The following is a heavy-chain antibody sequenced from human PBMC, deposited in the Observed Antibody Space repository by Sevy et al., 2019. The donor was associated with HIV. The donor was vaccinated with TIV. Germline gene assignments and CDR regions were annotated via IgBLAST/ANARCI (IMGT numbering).Heavy chain of an antibody. D-gene: IGHD5-12*01. CDR2: ISYDGRNK. J-gene: IGHJ3*02. Sequence: GGSLRLSCAASGFTFSSYAMHWVRQAPGKGLEWVAVISYDGRNKYYADSVKGRFTISRDNSKNTLYLQMNSLGAEVTAVYYCAREMEGKWGYSGYDQGHDAFDIWGQGTMVTVSS. CDR3: AREMEGKWGYSGYDQGHDAFDI. CDR1: GFTFSSYA. V-gene: IGHV3-30*04.